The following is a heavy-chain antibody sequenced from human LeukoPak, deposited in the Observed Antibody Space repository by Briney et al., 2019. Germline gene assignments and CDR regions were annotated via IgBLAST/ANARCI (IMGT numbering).Heavy chain of an antibody. Sequence: AGGSLRLSCAASGFTVSSNYMSWVRQAPGKGLEWVSVIYSGGSTYYADSVKGRFTISRDNSKNTLYLQMNSLRAEDTAVYYCEVQDGSGYDAFDYWGQGTLVTVSS. J-gene: IGHJ4*02. CDR2: IYSGGST. V-gene: IGHV3-66*01. CDR3: EVQDGSGYDAFDY. CDR1: GFTVSSNY. D-gene: IGHD5-12*01.